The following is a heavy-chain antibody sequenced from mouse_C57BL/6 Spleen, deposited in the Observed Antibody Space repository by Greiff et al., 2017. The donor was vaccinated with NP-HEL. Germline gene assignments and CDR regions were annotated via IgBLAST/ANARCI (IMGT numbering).Heavy chain of an antibody. Sequence: VQLQQSGAELVKPGASVKISCKASGYAFSSYWMNWVKQRPGKGLEWIGQIYPGAGDTNYNGKFKGKATLTADKSSSTAYMQLSSLTSEDSAVYFCARRGYYGSSSYWYYDVWGTGTTVTVSS. CDR3: ARRGYYGSSSYWYYDV. V-gene: IGHV1-80*01. J-gene: IGHJ1*03. D-gene: IGHD1-1*01. CDR2: IYPGAGDT. CDR1: GYAFSSYW.